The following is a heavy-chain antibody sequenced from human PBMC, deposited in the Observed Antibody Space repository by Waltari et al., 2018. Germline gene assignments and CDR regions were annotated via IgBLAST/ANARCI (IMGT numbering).Heavy chain of an antibody. Sequence: EVQLVESGGGFVQPGGSLRLSCAASGFTVSRKYMTWVRRAPGKGLGWVYLIYTDDRTFYDDSVKGRFTISRHDSTNTLFLQMSGLRVEDTALYYCASRPGGDYPYFDYWGQGTLVTVSS. J-gene: IGHJ4*02. CDR2: IYTDDRT. V-gene: IGHV3-53*04. D-gene: IGHD4-17*01. CDR3: ASRPGGDYPYFDY. CDR1: GFTVSRKY.